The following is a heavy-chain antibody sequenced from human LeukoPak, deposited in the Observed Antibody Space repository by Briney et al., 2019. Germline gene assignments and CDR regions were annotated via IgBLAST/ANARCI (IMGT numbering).Heavy chain of an antibody. CDR3: AKRSAAANYYFDY. D-gene: IGHD6-13*01. Sequence: GGSLRLSCTASRFTFSTYGMNWVRQTPGKGLEWVSAISGSGNRAYHADSVKGRFTISRDNSKNTLYLQMNSLRAEDTAVYYCAKRSAAANYYFDYWGQGTLVTVSS. CDR1: RFTFSTYG. J-gene: IGHJ4*02. V-gene: IGHV3-23*01. CDR2: ISGSGNRA.